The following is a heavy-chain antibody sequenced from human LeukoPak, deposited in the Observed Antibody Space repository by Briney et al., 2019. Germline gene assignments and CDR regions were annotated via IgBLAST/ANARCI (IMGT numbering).Heavy chain of an antibody. Sequence: SETLSLTCTVSDGSISSYYWSWIRQPPGKGLEWIGEINHSGSTNYNPSLKSRVTISVDTSKNQFSLKLSSVTAADTAVYYCATSGGTLGPTNYSAYWGQGTLVTVSS. CDR3: ATSGGTLGPTNYSAY. CDR2: INHSGST. J-gene: IGHJ4*02. D-gene: IGHD3-16*01. CDR1: DGSISSYY. V-gene: IGHV4-34*01.